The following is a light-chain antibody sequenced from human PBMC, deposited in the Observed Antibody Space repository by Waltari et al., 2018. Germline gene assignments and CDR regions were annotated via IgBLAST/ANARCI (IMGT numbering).Light chain of an antibody. CDR1: QSGGSGY. J-gene: IGKJ3*01. V-gene: IGKV3-20*01. CDR3: QQYGRAPLT. CDR2: GAT. Sequence: CRASQSGGSGYLAWYQQKVGQAPRLLIYGATSRATGVPDRLSGTESGTDFTLSISRLEPEDSAVYFCQQYGRAPLTFGPGTKVEIK.